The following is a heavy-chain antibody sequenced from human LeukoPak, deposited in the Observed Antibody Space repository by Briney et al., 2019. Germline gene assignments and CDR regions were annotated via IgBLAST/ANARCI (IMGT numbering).Heavy chain of an antibody. Sequence: PGRSLRLSCAASGFTFSSYAMRWVRQAPGKGLEWVAVISYDGSNKYYADSVKGRFTISRDNSKNTLYLQMNSLRAEDTAVYYCTREEDGYNYDFDYWGQGTLVTVSS. D-gene: IGHD5-24*01. V-gene: IGHV3-30-3*01. CDR3: TREEDGYNYDFDY. J-gene: IGHJ4*02. CDR2: ISYDGSNK. CDR1: GFTFSSYA.